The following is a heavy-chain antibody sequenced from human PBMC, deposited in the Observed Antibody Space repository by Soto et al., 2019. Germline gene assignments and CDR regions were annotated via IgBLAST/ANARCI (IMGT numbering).Heavy chain of an antibody. CDR2: IYPGDSDT. J-gene: IGHJ4*02. Sequence: GESLKISCRTSGTNYWIAWVRQRPGKGLEWLGIIYPGDSDTRYSPSFQGQVTISADKSINTTYLRWSTLKASDSGIYFCARGYLSFWSGPLDYWGQGTLVTVA. D-gene: IGHD3-3*01. V-gene: IGHV5-51*01. CDR1: GTNYW. CDR3: ARGYLSFWSGPLDY.